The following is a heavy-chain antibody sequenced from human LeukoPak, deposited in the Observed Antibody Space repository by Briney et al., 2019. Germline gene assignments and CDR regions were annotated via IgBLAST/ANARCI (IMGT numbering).Heavy chain of an antibody. CDR1: GYSISSGYY. CDR2: IYYSGST. Sequence: NPSETLSLTCTVSGYSISSGYYWGWIRQPPGKGLEWIGSIYYSGSTYYNPSLKSRVTISVDTSKNQFSLKLSSVTAADTAVYYCARHNPNSSSFDYWGQGTLVTVSS. J-gene: IGHJ4*02. V-gene: IGHV4-38-2*02. D-gene: IGHD6-6*01. CDR3: ARHNPNSSSFDY.